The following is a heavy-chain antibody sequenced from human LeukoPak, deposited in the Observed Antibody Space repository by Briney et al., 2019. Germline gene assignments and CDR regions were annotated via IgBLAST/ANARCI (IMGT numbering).Heavy chain of an antibody. Sequence: PGGSLRLSCAASGFIFNTHWMNWVRQAPGKGLEWVANIKQDGSETFYLDSVRGRFIISRDNTKNSLYLQMRSLRVEDTAVYFCSGGEGWLQPSGGQGTLVTVSS. CDR2: IKQDGSET. D-gene: IGHD6-19*01. CDR1: GFIFNTHW. CDR3: SGGEGWLQPS. V-gene: IGHV3-7*01. J-gene: IGHJ4*02.